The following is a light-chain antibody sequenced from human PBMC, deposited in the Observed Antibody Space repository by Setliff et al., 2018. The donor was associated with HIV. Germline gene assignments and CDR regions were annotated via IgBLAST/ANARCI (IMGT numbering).Light chain of an antibody. V-gene: IGLV2-14*03. CDR1: SSDVGYYES. J-gene: IGLJ1*01. CDR3: SSYTTSSTKNV. Sequence: QSALTQHASVSGSPGRSITISCTGSSSDVGYYESVSWYQHHPGEVPKLIIYDVTKRPSGVSSRFSGSKSGNTASLTISGLQAGDEADYYCSSYTTSSTKNVFGTGTKVTVL. CDR2: DVT.